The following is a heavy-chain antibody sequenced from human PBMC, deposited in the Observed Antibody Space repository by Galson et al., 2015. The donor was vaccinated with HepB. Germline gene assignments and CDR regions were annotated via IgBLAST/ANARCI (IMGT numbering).Heavy chain of an antibody. D-gene: IGHD6-19*01. Sequence: LRLSCAASGFTFSSYGMHWVRQAPGKGLEWVAVIWYDGSNKYYADSVKGRFTISRDNSKNTLYLQMNSLRAEDTAVYYCARDLVGSGWPYYFDYWGQGTLVTVSS. CDR3: ARDLVGSGWPYYFDY. CDR2: IWYDGSNK. V-gene: IGHV3-33*01. CDR1: GFTFSSYG. J-gene: IGHJ4*02.